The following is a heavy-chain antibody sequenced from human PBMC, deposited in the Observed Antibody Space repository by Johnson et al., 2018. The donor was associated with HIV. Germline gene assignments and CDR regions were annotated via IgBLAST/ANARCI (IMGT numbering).Heavy chain of an antibody. V-gene: IGHV3-11*04. J-gene: IGHJ3*02. D-gene: IGHD3-3*01. CDR1: GFTFSDYY. CDR2: ITGSGTVV. Sequence: QVQLVESGGGLVKPGGSLRLSCAASGFTFSDYYMSWIRQAPGKGLEWVSYITGSGTVVYYADSVKGRFTISRDNAKNSLYLQMNSLRAEDTAVYYCATEDFRLTAFDMWGHGTMVTVSS. CDR3: ATEDFRLTAFDM.